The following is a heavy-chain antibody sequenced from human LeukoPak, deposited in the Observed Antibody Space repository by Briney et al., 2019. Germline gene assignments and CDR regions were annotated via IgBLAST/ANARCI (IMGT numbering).Heavy chain of an antibody. CDR1: GGSISSD. CDR3: ARAGWELLSASFDP. J-gene: IGHJ5*02. CDR2: IYYGGSI. D-gene: IGHD1-26*01. V-gene: IGHV4-39*07. Sequence: PSETLSLTCSVSGGSISSDWGWVRQPPGKGLEWVGTIYYGGSIYGDPSLKGRITISLDTSKNQFSLKLNSVTAADTAVYYCARAGWELLSASFDPWGQGTLVIVSS.